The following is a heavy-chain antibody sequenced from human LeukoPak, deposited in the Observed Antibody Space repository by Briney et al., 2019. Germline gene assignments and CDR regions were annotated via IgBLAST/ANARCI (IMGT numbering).Heavy chain of an antibody. J-gene: IGHJ4*02. CDR1: GFTFSGSA. CDR3: TSLRGGITMVRGVMN. V-gene: IGHV3-73*01. D-gene: IGHD3-10*01. Sequence: GGSLTLSCAASGFTFSGSAMHWVRQASGKGLEWVGRIRSKANSYATAYAASVKGRLTTSRDDSKNTAYLQMNSLKTEDTAVYYCTSLRGGITMVRGVMNWGQGTLVTVSS. CDR2: IRSKANSYAT.